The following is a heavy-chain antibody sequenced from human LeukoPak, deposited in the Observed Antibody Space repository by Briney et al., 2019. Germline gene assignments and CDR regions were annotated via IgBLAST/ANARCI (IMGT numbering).Heavy chain of an antibody. CDR3: VKANTYYYDSSGSPW. Sequence: GGSLRLSCSASGFTFSSYAMHWVRQAPGKGLEYVSAISSNGGSTYYADSVKGRFTISRDNSKNTLYLQMSSLRAEDTAVYYCVKANTYYYDSSGSPWWGQGTLVTVSS. CDR1: GFTFSSYA. CDR2: ISSNGGST. J-gene: IGHJ4*02. V-gene: IGHV3-64D*06. D-gene: IGHD3-22*01.